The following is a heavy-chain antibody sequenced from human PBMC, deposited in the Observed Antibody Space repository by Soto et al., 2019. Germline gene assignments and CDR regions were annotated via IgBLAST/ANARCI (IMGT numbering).Heavy chain of an antibody. CDR1: GYSFTTYC. Sequence: GESLTIFCRGSGYSFTTYCIGWVGQIPGKGLEWMGIINPGDSDIRYSPSFQGQVTISTDNSISTAYLQWSSLKASDAAMYYCARHEQFYYYYYGMDVWGQGTAVTVSS. CDR2: INPGDSDI. D-gene: IGHD4-4*01. J-gene: IGHJ6*02. CDR3: ARHEQFYYYYYGMDV. V-gene: IGHV5-51*01.